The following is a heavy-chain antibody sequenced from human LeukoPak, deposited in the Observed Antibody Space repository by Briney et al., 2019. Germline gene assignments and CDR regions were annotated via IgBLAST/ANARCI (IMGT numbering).Heavy chain of an antibody. D-gene: IGHD2-2*02. V-gene: IGHV1-3*01. CDR1: GYTFTSYA. Sequence: ASVKVSCKASGYTFTSYAMHWVRQAPGQRLEWMGWINAGNGNTKYSQKFQGRVTITRDTSASTAYMELSSLRSEDTAVYYCARENTLNYYYYGMDVWGQGTTVTVSS. CDR3: ARENTLNYYYYGMDV. CDR2: INAGNGNT. J-gene: IGHJ6*02.